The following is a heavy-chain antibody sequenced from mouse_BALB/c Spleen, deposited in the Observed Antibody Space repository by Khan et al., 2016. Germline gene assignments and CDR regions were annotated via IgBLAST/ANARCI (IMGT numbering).Heavy chain of an antibody. D-gene: IGHD2-14*01. CDR1: GYSITSDYA. CDR2: ISYSGST. Sequence: VQLKESGPGLVKPSQSLSLTCTVTGYSITSDYAWNWIRQFPGNKLEWMGYISYSGSTNYNPSLKSRISITRDTSKNHFFLQLNSVTTEDTATYYCARRYYRYDDALDYWGQGTSVTVSS. V-gene: IGHV3-2*02. J-gene: IGHJ4*01. CDR3: ARRYYRYDDALDY.